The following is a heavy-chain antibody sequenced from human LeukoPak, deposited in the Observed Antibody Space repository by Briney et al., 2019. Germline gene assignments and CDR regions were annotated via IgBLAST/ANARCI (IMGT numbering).Heavy chain of an antibody. Sequence: GGSLRLSCAASGFTFSSYVMRWVRQAPGKGLEWISGISDTGGGTYYTDSVKGRFTISRDNSKTTLYLQMNSLRAEDTAVYYCSGGARGTYVFNYWGQGTLVTVSS. CDR3: SGGARGTYVFNY. CDR2: ISDTGGGT. V-gene: IGHV3-23*01. J-gene: IGHJ4*02. CDR1: GFTFSSYV. D-gene: IGHD1-26*01.